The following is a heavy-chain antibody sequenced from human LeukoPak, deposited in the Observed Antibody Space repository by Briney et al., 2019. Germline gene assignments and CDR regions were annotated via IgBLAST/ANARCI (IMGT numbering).Heavy chain of an antibody. Sequence: PGGSLRLSCAASGFTFSSYAMHWVRQAPGQGLEYVSAISSNGGSTYYANSVKGRFTISRDNSNNTLYLQMGSLRAEDMAVYYCARVGYDSSGFVDYWGQGTLVTVSS. CDR2: ISSNGGST. J-gene: IGHJ4*02. CDR1: GFTFSSYA. CDR3: ARVGYDSSGFVDY. V-gene: IGHV3-64*01. D-gene: IGHD3-22*01.